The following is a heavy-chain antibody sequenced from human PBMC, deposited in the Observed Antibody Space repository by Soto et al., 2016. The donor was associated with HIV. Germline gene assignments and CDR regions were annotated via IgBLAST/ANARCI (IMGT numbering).Heavy chain of an antibody. D-gene: IGHD3-10*01. J-gene: IGHJ6*02. Sequence: EVQLLESGGGLVQPGGSLRLSCAASKFTFSSYAMSWVRQAPGKGLEWVSAISGSGGSTYHADSVKGRFTISRDNSKNTLYLQMNSLRAEDTAVYYCAKDRGTMVRGVTLYYYYYGMDVWGQGTTVTVSS. CDR2: ISGSGGST. V-gene: IGHV3-23*01. CDR3: AKDRGTMVRGVTLYYYYYGMDV. CDR1: KFTFSSYA.